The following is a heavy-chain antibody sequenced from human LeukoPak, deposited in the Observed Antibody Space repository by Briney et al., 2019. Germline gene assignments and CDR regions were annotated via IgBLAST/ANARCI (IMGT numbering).Heavy chain of an antibody. D-gene: IGHD6-19*01. CDR1: GGTFSSYA. CDR2: IIPIFGTA. Sequence: ASVKVSCKASGGTFSSYAISWVRQAPGQGLEWMGGIIPIFGTANYAQKFQGRVTTTTDESTSTAYMELSSLRSEDTAVYYCARREAVAGTFDYWGQGTLVTVSS. V-gene: IGHV1-69*05. J-gene: IGHJ4*02. CDR3: ARREAVAGTFDY.